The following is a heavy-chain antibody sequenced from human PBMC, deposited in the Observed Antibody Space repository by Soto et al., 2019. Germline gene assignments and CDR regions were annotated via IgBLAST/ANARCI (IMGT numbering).Heavy chain of an antibody. Sequence: SETLSLTCTVSGGSISSSSYYWGWIRQPPGKGLEWIGSIYYSGSTYYNPSLKSRVTISVDTSKNQFSLKLSSVTAADTAVYYCARLVWPAAPDDYWGQGTLVTVSS. CDR1: GGSISSSSYY. CDR2: IYYSGST. J-gene: IGHJ4*02. D-gene: IGHD2-2*01. V-gene: IGHV4-39*01. CDR3: ARLVWPAAPDDY.